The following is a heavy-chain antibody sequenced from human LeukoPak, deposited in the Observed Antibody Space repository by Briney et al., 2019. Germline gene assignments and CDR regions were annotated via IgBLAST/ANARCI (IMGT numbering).Heavy chain of an antibody. CDR1: GFTFDDYG. V-gene: IGHV3-20*04. CDR2: INWNGGST. J-gene: IGHJ6*03. Sequence: GGSLRLSCAASGFTFDDYGMSWVRQAPGKGLEWVSGINWNGGSTGYADSVKGRFTISRDNAKNSLYLQMNSLRAEDTAVYYCARVYRNEEGFWTPNNYMDVWGKGTTVTVSS. CDR3: ARVYRNEEGFWTPNNYMDV. D-gene: IGHD3/OR15-3a*01.